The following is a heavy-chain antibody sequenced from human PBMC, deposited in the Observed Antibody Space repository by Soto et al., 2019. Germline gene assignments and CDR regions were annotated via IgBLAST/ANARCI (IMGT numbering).Heavy chain of an antibody. CDR1: GFTFSDYA. CDR2: IWHDGTNK. D-gene: IGHD4-17*01. CDR3: ARTALCVTTFDY. Sequence: QEQLVESGGGVVQPGRSLRVSCAASGFTFSDYAMHWVRQAPGKGLEWVAGIWHDGTNKYYADSVTGRFTISRDNSNYTLFLQMNSLRAEDTAVYYCARTALCVTTFDYWGQGTLVTVSS. J-gene: IGHJ4*02. V-gene: IGHV3-33*01.